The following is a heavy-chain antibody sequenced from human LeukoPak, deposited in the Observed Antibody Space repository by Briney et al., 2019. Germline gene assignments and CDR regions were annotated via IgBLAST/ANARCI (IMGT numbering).Heavy chain of an antibody. V-gene: IGHV4-61*02. CDR2: IYTSGST. Sequence: SQTLSLTCTVSGGSISSGSYYWSWIRQPAGKGLEWIGRIYTSGSTNYNPSLKSRGTISVDTSKNQFALKLSSVTAADTAVYYCARSDYAFWSGGYYGMDVWGQGTTVTVSS. CDR3: ARSDYAFWSGGYYGMDV. J-gene: IGHJ6*02. D-gene: IGHD3-3*01. CDR1: GGSISSGSYY.